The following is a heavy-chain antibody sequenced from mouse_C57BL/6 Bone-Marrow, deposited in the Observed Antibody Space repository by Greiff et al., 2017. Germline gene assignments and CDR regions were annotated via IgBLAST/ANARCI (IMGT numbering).Heavy chain of an antibody. Sequence: QVQLQQPGAELVMPGASVKLSCKASGYTFTSYWMHWVKQRPGQGLEWIGEIDPSDSYTNYNQKFKGKSTLTVDKSSSTAYMQLSSLTSEDSAVYDCARGMVTTRGYWGQGTSVTVSS. CDR1: GYTFTSYW. CDR3: ARGMVTTRGY. V-gene: IGHV1-69*01. D-gene: IGHD2-2*01. J-gene: IGHJ4*01. CDR2: IDPSDSYT.